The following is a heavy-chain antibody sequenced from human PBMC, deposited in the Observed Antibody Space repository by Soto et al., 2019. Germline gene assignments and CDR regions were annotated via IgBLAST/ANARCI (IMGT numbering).Heavy chain of an antibody. CDR3: ARRRGSSFY. CDR2: INHSGST. CDR1: GGSFSGYY. Sequence: PSETLSLTCAVYGGSFSGYYWSWIRQPPGKGLEWIGEINHSGSTNYNPSLKSRVTISVDTSKNQFSLKLSSVTAADTAVYYCARRRGSSFYWGQGTLVTVSS. D-gene: IGHD6-6*01. V-gene: IGHV4-34*01. J-gene: IGHJ4*02.